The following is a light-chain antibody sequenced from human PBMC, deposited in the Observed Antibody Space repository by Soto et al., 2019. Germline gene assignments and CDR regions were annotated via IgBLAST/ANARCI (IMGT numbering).Light chain of an antibody. V-gene: IGKV3-20*01. CDR2: AAS. CDR1: QSVSSSY. J-gene: IGKJ1*01. CDR3: QQYGSSPRT. Sequence: EIVLTQSPDTLTLSPGERATLSCRASQSVSSSYLAWHQQKPGQAPRLLMSAASSRATGIPDRFSGSGSGTDFTLTISRLEPEDFAVYYCQQYGSSPRTFGQGTKVDI.